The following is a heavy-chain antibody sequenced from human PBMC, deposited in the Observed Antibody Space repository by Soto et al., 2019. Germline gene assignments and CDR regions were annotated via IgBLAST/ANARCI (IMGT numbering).Heavy chain of an antibody. Sequence: QVQLVESGGGVVQPGRSLRLSCAASGFTFSSYGMHWVRQAPGKGLEWVAVIWYDGSNKYYADSVKGRFTISRDNSKNTMYLQMNSLRTEDTAVYYWAREYLSGGRCYYYGMDVWGQGTRVTVPS. D-gene: IGHD2-15*01. CDR2: IWYDGSNK. CDR3: AREYLSGGRCYYYGMDV. CDR1: GFTFSSYG. V-gene: IGHV3-33*01. J-gene: IGHJ6*01.